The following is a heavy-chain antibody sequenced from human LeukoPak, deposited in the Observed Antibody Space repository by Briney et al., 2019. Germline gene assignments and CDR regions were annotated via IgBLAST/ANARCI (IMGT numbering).Heavy chain of an antibody. D-gene: IGHD3-3*01. J-gene: IGHJ4*02. CDR2: IRSKAYGGTT. CDR3: TRVGITIFGVVIWGFDY. V-gene: IGHV3-49*04. CDR1: GFTFGDYA. Sequence: GGSLRLSCTASGFTFGDYAMSWVRQAPGKGREWVGFIRSKAYGGTTEYAASVKGRFTISRDDSKSIAYLQMNSLKTEDTAVYYCTRVGITIFGVVIWGFDYWGQGTLVTVSS.